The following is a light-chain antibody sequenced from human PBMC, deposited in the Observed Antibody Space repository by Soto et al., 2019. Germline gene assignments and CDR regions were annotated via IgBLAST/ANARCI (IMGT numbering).Light chain of an antibody. CDR3: HQYDNAPQT. CDR1: QSIKRSY. Sequence: EIVLMQSPGTLSLSPGERATLSCRASQSIKRSYLAWYQQKTGQAPRVLIYGASNRGTGIPDRFSGSGSGTDFSLTISRLEPEDFAVYYCHQYDNAPQTFGQGTKVEIK. J-gene: IGKJ2*01. V-gene: IGKV3-20*01. CDR2: GAS.